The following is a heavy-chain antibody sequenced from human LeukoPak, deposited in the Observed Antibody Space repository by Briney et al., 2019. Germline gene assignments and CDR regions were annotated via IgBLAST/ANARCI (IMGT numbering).Heavy chain of an antibody. Sequence: GGSLRLSCAASGFTFSTYWMNWYRQAPGKGLEWVGNINQDASEINYVDSVRGRFTISRDSAKNSLHLQMNSLRAEDTAVYYCATDRDNSDWQKRFDSWGQGTLVTVSS. CDR3: ATDRDNSDWQKRFDS. CDR2: INQDASEI. J-gene: IGHJ4*02. D-gene: IGHD2-21*02. V-gene: IGHV3-7*01. CDR1: GFTFSTYW.